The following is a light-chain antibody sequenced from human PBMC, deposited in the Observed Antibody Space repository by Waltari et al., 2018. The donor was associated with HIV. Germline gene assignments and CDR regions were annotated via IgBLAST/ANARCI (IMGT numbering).Light chain of an antibody. J-gene: IGLJ2*01. CDR2: KNY. Sequence: HSLLIQPPSVSRTPGHRVPLPCSGRSSNIGSTILTSSPQLPGMAPKLLIYKNYERPSGVSDRFSGFDSGTSASLAISGLQFEDEADYYCATWDDGLGRVVFGGWTKLTVV. CDR3: ATWDDGLGRVV. CDR1: SSNIGSTI. V-gene: IGLV1-44*01.